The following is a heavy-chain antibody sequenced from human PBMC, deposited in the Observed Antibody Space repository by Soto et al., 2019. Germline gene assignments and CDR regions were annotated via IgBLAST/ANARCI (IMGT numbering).Heavy chain of an antibody. CDR3: ARLPYIEVGATPGEYYFDY. J-gene: IGHJ4*02. V-gene: IGHV4-39*01. CDR2: IYYSGST. D-gene: IGHD1-26*01. CDR1: GGSISSSSYY. Sequence: QLQLQESGPGLVKPSETLSLTCTVSGGSISSSSYYWGWIRQPPGKGLEWIGSIYYSGSTYYNPSLKRRVTLSVDTSKNQFSLKLSSVTAADTAVYYCARLPYIEVGATPGEYYFDYWGQGTLVTVSS.